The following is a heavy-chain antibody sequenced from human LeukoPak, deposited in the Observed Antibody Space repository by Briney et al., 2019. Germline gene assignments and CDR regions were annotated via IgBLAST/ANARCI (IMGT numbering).Heavy chain of an antibody. CDR1: GFTFSSYG. V-gene: IGHV3-23*01. CDR2: IRGSGDST. CDR3: AKGRSPNWFDP. Sequence: GGSLRLSCAASGFTFSSYGMNWVRQAPGKGLEWVSTIRGSGDSTYYADSVKGRFTISRDNSKKTLYLQMNSLRAEDTAVYYCAKGRSPNWFDPWGQGTLVTVSS. J-gene: IGHJ5*02.